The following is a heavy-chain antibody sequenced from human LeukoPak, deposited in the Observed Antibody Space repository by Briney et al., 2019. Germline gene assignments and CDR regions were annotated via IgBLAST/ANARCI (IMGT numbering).Heavy chain of an antibody. V-gene: IGHV1-2*06. D-gene: IGHD3-10*01. CDR1: GYTFTGYY. CDR3: ARGGFGSGSHFDY. Sequence: VASVKVSCKASGYTFTGYYMHWVRQAPGQGLEWMGRINPNSGGTNYAQKFQGRVTMTRDTSISTAYMELSRLRSDGTAVYYCARGGFGSGSHFDYWGQGTLVTVSS. J-gene: IGHJ4*02. CDR2: INPNSGGT.